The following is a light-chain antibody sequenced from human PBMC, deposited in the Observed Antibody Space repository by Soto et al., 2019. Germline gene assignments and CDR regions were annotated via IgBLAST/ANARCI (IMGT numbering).Light chain of an antibody. CDR1: QSVSSSY. Sequence: EIVFTESPCTLSLSPGERASLSCRASQSVSSSYLAWYQQKPGQAPRLLIYGASTRATGVPDRFSGTGSGTEFTLTISSLKSEDYAVYYCQQYKSWPPITFGQGTRLEIK. CDR2: GAS. V-gene: IGKV3-20*01. J-gene: IGKJ5*01. CDR3: QQYKSWPPIT.